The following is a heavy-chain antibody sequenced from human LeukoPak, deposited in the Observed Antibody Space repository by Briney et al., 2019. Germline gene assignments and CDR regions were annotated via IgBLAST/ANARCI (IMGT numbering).Heavy chain of an antibody. J-gene: IGHJ4*02. CDR3: ARVCIAAAGTPSRCGFDY. CDR1: GFTFRNSD. D-gene: IGHD6-13*01. V-gene: IGHV3-30*02. CDR2: IQADGGNK. Sequence: GGSLRLSCAASGFTFRNSDMHWVRQAPGKGPEWVAFIQADGGNKYYADSVKGRFTISRENAKNSLYLQMNSLRAEDTAVYYCARVCIAAAGTPSRCGFDYWGQGTLVTVSS.